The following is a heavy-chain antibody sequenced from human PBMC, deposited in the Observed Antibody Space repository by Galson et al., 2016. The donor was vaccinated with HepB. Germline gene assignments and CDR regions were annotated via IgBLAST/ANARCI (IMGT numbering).Heavy chain of an antibody. D-gene: IGHD1-26*01. CDR3: AKPRGSHGYFDY. CDR1: GGTFSSFA. CDR2: IMPLYGTP. J-gene: IGHJ4*02. Sequence: SVKVSCKASGGTFSSFAISWVRQAPGQGPEWMGGIMPLYGTPNYAQNFQGRLTITADESTTTANMELSSLTSEDTAVYYCAKPRGSHGYFDYWGQGTLVTVSS. V-gene: IGHV1-69*13.